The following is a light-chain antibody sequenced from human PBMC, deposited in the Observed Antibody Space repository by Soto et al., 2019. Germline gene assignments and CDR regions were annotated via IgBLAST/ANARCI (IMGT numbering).Light chain of an antibody. CDR2: EAS. CDR3: QQFDSYPLT. Sequence: AIQLTQSPSSLSASVGDRVTVTCRASQDISSALAWYQQKPGKAPKLLIYEASTLESGVPSRFSGSGSGTDFTLTFSSLQPEDFATYYCQQFDSYPLTFGGGTKV. CDR1: QDISSA. J-gene: IGKJ4*01. V-gene: IGKV1-13*02.